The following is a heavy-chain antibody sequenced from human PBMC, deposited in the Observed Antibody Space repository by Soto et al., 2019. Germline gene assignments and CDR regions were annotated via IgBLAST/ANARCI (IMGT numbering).Heavy chain of an antibody. D-gene: IGHD2-2*01. J-gene: IGHJ3*02. CDR3: ARVDEGYCSSTSCPDDAFDI. CDR2: INPYTGNT. V-gene: IGHV1-18*04. Sequence: PSVKVSCKASGYTFIDYYMHWVRQAPGQGLEWMGWINPYTGNTNYAQKLQGRVTMTTDTSTNTAYMELRSLRSDDTAVYYCARVDEGYCSSTSCPDDAFDIWGQGTMVTVSS. CDR1: GYTFIDYY.